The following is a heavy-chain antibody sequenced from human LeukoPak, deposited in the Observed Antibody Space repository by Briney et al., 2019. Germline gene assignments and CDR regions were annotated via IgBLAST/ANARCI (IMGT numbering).Heavy chain of an antibody. V-gene: IGHV3-30*02. CDR3: AKDEYSSRGVLDY. CDR1: GFTFSSYG. CDR2: IRYDGSNK. J-gene: IGHJ4*02. D-gene: IGHD6-6*01. Sequence: PGGSLRLSCAASGFTFSSYGMHWVRQAPGKGLEWVAFIRYDGSNKYYADSVKGRFTISRDNSKNTLYLQMNSLRAEDTAVYYCAKDEYSSRGVLDYWGQGTLVTVSS.